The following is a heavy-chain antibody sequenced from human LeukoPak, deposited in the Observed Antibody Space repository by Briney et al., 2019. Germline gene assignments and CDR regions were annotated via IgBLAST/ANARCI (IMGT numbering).Heavy chain of an antibody. CDR1: GGSISSGGYY. J-gene: IGHJ5*02. D-gene: IGHD2-15*01. Sequence: SETLSLTCTVSGGSISSGGYYWSWIRQHPGKGLEWIGYIYYSGSTYYNPSLKSRVTISVDTSKNQFSLKLSSVTAADTAVYYCGREAGWYNWFDPWGQGTLVTVSS. CDR3: GREAGWYNWFDP. V-gene: IGHV4-31*03. CDR2: IYYSGST.